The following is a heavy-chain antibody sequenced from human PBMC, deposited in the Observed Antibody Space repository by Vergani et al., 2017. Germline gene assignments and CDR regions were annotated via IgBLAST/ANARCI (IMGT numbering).Heavy chain of an antibody. Sequence: QLHLQESGPGLVKPSETLSLTCTVSGGPITSSSYYWGWIRQPPGKGLEWIGNIYHSGGAYYNPSLKGRVTISVDTSKNQFSLEVTSVTAADPAIYFCARTESFILRYFHWALWGQGTLVTVSS. CDR2: IYHSGGA. J-gene: IGHJ4*02. V-gene: IGHV4-39*01. CDR1: GGPITSSSYY. D-gene: IGHD3-9*01. CDR3: ARTESFILRYFHWAL.